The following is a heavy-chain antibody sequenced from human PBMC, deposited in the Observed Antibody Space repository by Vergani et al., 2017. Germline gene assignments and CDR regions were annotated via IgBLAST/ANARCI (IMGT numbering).Heavy chain of an antibody. V-gene: IGHV3-30*03. CDR3: ARGQVPRVYYYYYYMDV. J-gene: IGHJ6*03. CDR1: GFTFSSYG. Sequence: QVQLVESGGGVVQPVRSLRLSCAASGFTFSSYGMHWVRQAPGKGLEWVAVISYDGSNKYYADSVKGRFTISRDNSKNTLYLQMNSLRAEDTAVYYCARGQVPRVYYYYYYMDVWGKGTTVTVSS. CDR2: ISYDGSNK.